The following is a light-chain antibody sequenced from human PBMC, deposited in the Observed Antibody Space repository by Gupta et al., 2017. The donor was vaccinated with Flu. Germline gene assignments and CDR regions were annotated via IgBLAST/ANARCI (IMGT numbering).Light chain of an antibody. Sequence: QAVVPQEPSLPVSPGGTVILTCGSSTGAVTSSHYPYWFQQKPGQAPRTLIYDTSNKHSWTPARFSGSLLGDKAALTLSGAQPEDEAEYYCLLSYSGARWVFGGGTKLTVL. CDR2: DTS. CDR3: LLSYSGARWV. V-gene: IGLV7-46*01. J-gene: IGLJ3*02. CDR1: TGAVTSSHY.